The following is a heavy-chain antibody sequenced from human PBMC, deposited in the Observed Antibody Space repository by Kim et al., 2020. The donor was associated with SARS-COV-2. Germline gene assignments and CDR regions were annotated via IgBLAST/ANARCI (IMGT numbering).Heavy chain of an antibody. D-gene: IGHD1-26*01. CDR3: AKDAGATGREYYFDY. V-gene: IGHV3-9*01. J-gene: IGHJ4*02. Sequence: DSVKGRFTISRDNAKNSLYLQMNSRRAEDTALYYCAKDAGATGREYYFDYWGQGTLVTVSS.